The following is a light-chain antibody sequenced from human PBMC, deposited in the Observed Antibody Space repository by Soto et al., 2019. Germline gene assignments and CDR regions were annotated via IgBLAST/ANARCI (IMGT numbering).Light chain of an antibody. V-gene: IGKV3-15*01. CDR3: QKYNNWPWT. CDR2: GES. J-gene: IGKJ1*01. Sequence: EIVMTQSPATLSLSPGERATLSCKASQSVSSNLAWYQQKPGQAPRIVIYGESTRATGIPDRLSGSGSGTELNLTISRLQSEDFAVYYCQKYNNWPWTFGQGTKGDIK. CDR1: QSVSSN.